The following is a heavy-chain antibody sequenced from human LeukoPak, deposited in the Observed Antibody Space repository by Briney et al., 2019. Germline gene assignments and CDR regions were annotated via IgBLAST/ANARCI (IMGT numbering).Heavy chain of an antibody. D-gene: IGHD6-13*01. Sequence: SETLSLTCAVYGGSFSSYYWSWIRQPPGKGLEWIGEINHSGSTNYNPSLKSRVTISVDTSKNQFSLKLSSVTAADTAVYYCARGPYSSSWYYWFDPWGQGTLVTVSS. V-gene: IGHV4-34*01. CDR2: INHSGST. CDR1: GGSFSSYY. J-gene: IGHJ5*02. CDR3: ARGPYSSSWYYWFDP.